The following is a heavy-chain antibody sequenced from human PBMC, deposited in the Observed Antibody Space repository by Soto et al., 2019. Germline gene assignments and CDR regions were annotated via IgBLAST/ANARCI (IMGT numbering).Heavy chain of an antibody. D-gene: IGHD1-20*01. V-gene: IGHV4-30-2*01. CDR1: GGSISSGGYS. CDR3: ARVGFNWNDDYYGMDV. J-gene: IGHJ6*02. Sequence: PSETLSLTCAVSGGSISSGGYSWSWIRQPPGKGLEWIGYIYHSGSTYYNPSLKSRVTISVDTSKNQFSLKLSSVTAADTAVYYCARVGFNWNDDYYGMDVWGQGTTVTVAS. CDR2: IYHSGST.